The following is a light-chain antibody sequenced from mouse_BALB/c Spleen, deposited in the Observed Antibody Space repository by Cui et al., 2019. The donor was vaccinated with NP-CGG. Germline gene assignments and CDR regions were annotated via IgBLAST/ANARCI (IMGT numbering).Light chain of an antibody. CDR3: ALWYSNHWV. CDR2: GTN. V-gene: IGLV1*01. Sequence: QAVVTQASLPTTSPGETVTLTCRSSTGAVTTTNYANWVQEKPDHLFTGLIGGTNNRAPGVPARFSGSLIGDKAALTITGAQTEDEAIYFCALWYSNHWVFGGGTKLTVL. J-gene: IGLJ1*01. CDR1: TGAVTTTNY.